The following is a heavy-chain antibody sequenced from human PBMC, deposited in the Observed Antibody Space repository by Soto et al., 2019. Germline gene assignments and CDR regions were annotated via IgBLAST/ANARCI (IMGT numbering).Heavy chain of an antibody. CDR1: GYSFAGYW. CDR2: IDPSDSYT. Sequence: GESLKISCKGSGYSFAGYWITWVRQKPGKGLEWMGRIDPSDSYTNYSPSFQGHVTISADKSISTAYLQWSSLKASDTAMYYCARLGYYDFWSGYFGNYYYYGMDVWGQGTTVTVSS. D-gene: IGHD3-3*01. CDR3: ARLGYYDFWSGYFGNYYYYGMDV. J-gene: IGHJ6*02. V-gene: IGHV5-10-1*01.